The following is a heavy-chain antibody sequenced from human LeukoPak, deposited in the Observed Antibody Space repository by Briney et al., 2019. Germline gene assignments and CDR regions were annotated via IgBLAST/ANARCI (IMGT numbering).Heavy chain of an antibody. CDR1: GITFNEYT. D-gene: IGHD2-2*01. J-gene: IGHJ6*03. CDR3: ARERQLILGGKFFNYMDV. Sequence: HPGGPLRLSCVASGITFNEYTLNWVRQAPGKGLEWVSYIRSSGSILNYADSVKGRFTISRDNARNSLYLHMNSLRAEDSAVYYCARERQLILGGKFFNYMDVWGKGTAVFVSS. V-gene: IGHV3-48*01. CDR2: IRSSGSIL.